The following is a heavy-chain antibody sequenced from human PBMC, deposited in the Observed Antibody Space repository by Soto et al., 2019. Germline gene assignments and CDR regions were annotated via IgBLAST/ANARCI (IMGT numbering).Heavy chain of an antibody. J-gene: IGHJ4*02. Sequence: QVQLVESGGGVVQPGRSLRLSCAASGFTFSSYGMHWVRQAPGKGLEWVAVIWYDGSNKYYADSVKGRFTISRDNSKNTLYLQMNSLRAEDTAVYYCARVSSGGHYDILTGHFDYWGQGTLVTVSS. CDR3: ARVSSGGHYDILTGHFDY. D-gene: IGHD3-9*01. V-gene: IGHV3-33*01. CDR2: IWYDGSNK. CDR1: GFTFSSYG.